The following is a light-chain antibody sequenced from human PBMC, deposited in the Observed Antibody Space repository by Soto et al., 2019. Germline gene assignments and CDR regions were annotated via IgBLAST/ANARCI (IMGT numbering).Light chain of an antibody. CDR2: DAS. CDR3: QQRSDWPST. V-gene: IGKV3-11*01. Sequence: EIVLTQSPATLSLSPGERATLSCRASQSVSRYLAWYQQKPGQAPRLLIYDASNRATGIPARFSGSGSGTDFTLTISSLVPEDFAVYYCQQRSDWPSTFGGGTKVQIK. CDR1: QSVSRY. J-gene: IGKJ4*01.